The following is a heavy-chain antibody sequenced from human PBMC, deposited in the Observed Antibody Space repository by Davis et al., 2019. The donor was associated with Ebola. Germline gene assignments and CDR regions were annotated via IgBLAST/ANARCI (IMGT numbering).Heavy chain of an antibody. CDR1: GFTFSRYG. D-gene: IGHD2-2*01. J-gene: IGHJ5*01. CDR3: AREEGSSRWQNNWFDY. CDR2: ISYDGSNK. Sequence: GESLKISCEASGFTFSRYGMHWVRQAPGKGLEWVAVISYDGSNKYYADSVRGRFIISRDDSKNTLYLQMNSLRVEDTAIYYCAREEGSSRWQNNWFDYWGQGTLVTVSS. V-gene: IGHV3-33*05.